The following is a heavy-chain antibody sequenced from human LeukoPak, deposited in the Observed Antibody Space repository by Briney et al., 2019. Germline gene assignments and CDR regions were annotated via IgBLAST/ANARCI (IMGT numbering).Heavy chain of an antibody. CDR3: ARGSWNDGFDP. CDR2: IYSSGST. J-gene: IGHJ5*02. CDR1: GFTVSSNY. Sequence: GGSLRLSCAASGFTVSSNYMTWVRQAPGKGLEWVSVIYSSGSTYYADSVKGRFTISRDNSKNTLYLHMNSLRAEDTAVYYCARGSWNDGFDPWGQGTLVTVSS. D-gene: IGHD1-1*01. V-gene: IGHV3-66*01.